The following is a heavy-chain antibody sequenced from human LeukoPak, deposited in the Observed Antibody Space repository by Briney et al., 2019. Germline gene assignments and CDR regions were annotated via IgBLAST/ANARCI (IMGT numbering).Heavy chain of an antibody. D-gene: IGHD2-15*01. V-gene: IGHV4-34*01. CDR1: GVSFSGYY. CDR2: INHSGST. CDR3: ARTPGAALD. J-gene: IGHJ4*02. Sequence: PSETLSLTCAVYGVSFSGYYWSWIRQPPGKGLEWIGEINHSGSTNYNPSLKSRVTVSLDTSKNQFSLKLSSVTAADTAVYYCARTPGAALDWGQGTLVTVSS.